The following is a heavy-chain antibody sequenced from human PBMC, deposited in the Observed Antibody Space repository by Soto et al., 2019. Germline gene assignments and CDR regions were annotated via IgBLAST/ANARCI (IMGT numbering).Heavy chain of an antibody. V-gene: IGHV3-30*18. CDR1: GFTFSSYG. J-gene: IGHJ3*02. D-gene: IGHD3-9*01. CDR3: AKDIGLRYFDWLLSGDAFDI. Sequence: GGSLRLSCAASGFTFSSYGMHWVRQAPGKGLEWVAVISYDGSNKYYADSVKGRFTISRDNSKNTLYLQMNSLRAEDTAVYYCAKDIGLRYFDWLLSGDAFDIWGQGTMVTVSS. CDR2: ISYDGSNK.